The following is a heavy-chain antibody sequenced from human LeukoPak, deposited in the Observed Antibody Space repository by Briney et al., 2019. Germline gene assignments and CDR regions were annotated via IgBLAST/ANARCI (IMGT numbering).Heavy chain of an antibody. CDR2: ISAHNGNT. J-gene: IGHJ4*02. Sequence: ASVKVSCKASGYIFTSYGIIWVRQAPGQGLQWMGWISAHNGNTNYAPKLQGRVTMTTDTSTSTVYMELRSLRSDDTAVYYCARAQTTLLLDYWGQGTLVTVSS. CDR3: ARAQTTLLLDY. D-gene: IGHD4-11*01. V-gene: IGHV1-18*01. CDR1: GYIFTSYG.